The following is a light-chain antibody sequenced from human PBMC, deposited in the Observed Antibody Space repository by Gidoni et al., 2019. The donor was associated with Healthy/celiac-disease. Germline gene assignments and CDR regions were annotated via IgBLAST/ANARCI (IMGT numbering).Light chain of an antibody. V-gene: IGKV3-15*01. CDR2: GAS. J-gene: IGKJ1*01. Sequence: EIVMTHSPATLSVSPGERATHSCRASQSVGSSLAWYQKKHGQAPRLLIYGASTRATGIPARFSGSGSGTEFTLTISSLQSEDFAVYYCQQYNNWRTFGQGTKVEFK. CDR3: QQYNNWRT. CDR1: QSVGSS.